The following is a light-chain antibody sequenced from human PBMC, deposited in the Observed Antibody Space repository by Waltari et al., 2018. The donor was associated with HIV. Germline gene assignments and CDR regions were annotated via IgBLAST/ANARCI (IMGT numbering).Light chain of an antibody. Sequence: DIKMTQSPSSLSASVGDRVTITCQASQDIGDFLNWYEQRPVKVPKLLIYDAYNLQTVVPSRFIGRGSVTDCTFTISSLQPEDIATYYCQQYDNLPYTFGQGTKLEIK. CDR2: DAY. CDR1: QDIGDF. J-gene: IGKJ2*01. V-gene: IGKV1-33*01. CDR3: QQYDNLPYT.